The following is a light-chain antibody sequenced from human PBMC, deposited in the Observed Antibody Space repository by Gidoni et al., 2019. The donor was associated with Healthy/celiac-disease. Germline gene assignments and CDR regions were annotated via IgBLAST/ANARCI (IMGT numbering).Light chain of an antibody. Sequence: ESVLTQSPGTLSLSPGERATLSCRASQSVSSSYLAWYQQKPGQAPRLLIYGASSRATGIPDRFSGSGSGTDFTLTISRLEPEDFAVYYCQHYGTSPGLFTFGPGTKVDIK. V-gene: IGKV3-20*01. CDR2: GAS. CDR3: QHYGTSPGLFT. CDR1: QSVSSSY. J-gene: IGKJ3*01.